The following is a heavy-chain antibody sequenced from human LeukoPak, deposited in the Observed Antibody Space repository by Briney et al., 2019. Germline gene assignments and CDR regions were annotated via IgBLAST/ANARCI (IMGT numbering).Heavy chain of an antibody. D-gene: IGHD3-22*01. CDR2: IYHSGST. Sequence: PSETLSLTCTVSGYSISSGYYWGWIRQPPGKGLEWIGSIYHSGSTYYNPSLKSRVTISVDTSKNQFSLKLSSVTAADTAVYYCHGSGYYSTPYYFDYWGQGTLVTVSS. V-gene: IGHV4-38-2*02. CDR1: GYSISSGYY. CDR3: HGSGYYSTPYYFDY. J-gene: IGHJ4*02.